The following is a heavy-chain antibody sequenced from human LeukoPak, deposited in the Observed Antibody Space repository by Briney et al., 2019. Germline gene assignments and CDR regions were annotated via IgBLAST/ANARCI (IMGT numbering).Heavy chain of an antibody. CDR2: ISSSSSYI. D-gene: IGHD6-13*01. J-gene: IGHJ6*02. V-gene: IGHV3-21*01. CDR1: GFTFSSYS. CDR3: ARDDSVAAASFYYYGMDV. Sequence: GGSLRLTCAASGFTFSSYSMNWVRHAPGKGLEWVSSISSSSSYIYYADSVKGRFTISRDNAKNSLYLQMNSLRAEDTAVYYCARDDSVAAASFYYYGMDVWGQGTTVTVSS.